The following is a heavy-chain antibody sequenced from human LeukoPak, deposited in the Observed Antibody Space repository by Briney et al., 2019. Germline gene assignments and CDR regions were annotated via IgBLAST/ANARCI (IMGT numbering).Heavy chain of an antibody. V-gene: IGHV4-39*07. CDR1: GGSISSSSYY. CDR3: ARIVGYSYGYYYYYYYMDV. J-gene: IGHJ6*03. Sequence: SETLSLTCTVSGGSISSSSYYWGWIRQPPGKGLEWIGSIYYSGSTYYNPSLKSRVTISVDTSKNQFSLKLSSVTAADTAVYYCARIVGYSYGYYYYYYYMDVWGKGTTVTVSS. CDR2: IYYSGST. D-gene: IGHD5-18*01.